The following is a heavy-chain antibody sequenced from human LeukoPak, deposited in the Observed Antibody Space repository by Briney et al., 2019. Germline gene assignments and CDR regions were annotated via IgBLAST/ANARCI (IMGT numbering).Heavy chain of an antibody. CDR2: IYYSGST. J-gene: IGHJ6*03. V-gene: IGHV4-59*01. CDR3: ARAASNPYYYIDV. Sequence: PSETLSLTCTVSGGSISSYYWSWIRQPPGKGLEWIGYIYYSGSTNYNPSLKSRVTISVDTSKNQFSLKLSSVTAADTAVYYCARAASNPYYYIDVWGKGTTVTVSS. CDR1: GGSISSYY. D-gene: IGHD4-11*01.